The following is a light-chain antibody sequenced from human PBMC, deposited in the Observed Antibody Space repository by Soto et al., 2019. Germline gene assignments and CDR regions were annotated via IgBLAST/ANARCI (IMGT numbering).Light chain of an antibody. J-gene: IGLJ1*01. Sequence: QSVLTQPPSVSAAPGQKVTISCSGSASNIGNGNNFVSWYQHLPGTAPRLLIYDNIKRPSGIPDRFSASKSGTSATLDITGLQTGDEAHYYCATWDSSLSGFVFGSGTKVTVL. CDR1: ASNIGNGNNF. V-gene: IGLV1-51*01. CDR2: DNI. CDR3: ATWDSSLSGFV.